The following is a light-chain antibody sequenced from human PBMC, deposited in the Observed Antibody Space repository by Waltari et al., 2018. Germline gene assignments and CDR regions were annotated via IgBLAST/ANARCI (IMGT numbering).Light chain of an antibody. V-gene: IGKV3D-20*02. J-gene: IGKJ4*01. CDR1: SSVSTSY. CDR2: RIS. CDR3: QQGHSIQLT. Sequence: EIVLTQSPTSMAVSQGERVTISCTASSSVSTSYLHWYQQKPGFPPRLLVYRISSLASGVPARFSGSGSGTSYTLTISSMEAEDAANYYCQQGHSIQLTFGGGTKVEIK.